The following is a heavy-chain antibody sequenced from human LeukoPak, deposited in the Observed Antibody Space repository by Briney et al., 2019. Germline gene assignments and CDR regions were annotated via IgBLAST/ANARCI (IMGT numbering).Heavy chain of an antibody. D-gene: IGHD6-13*01. J-gene: IGHJ4*02. Sequence: SETLALTCAVSGGSISSSNWWSWVRQPPGKGLEWIGEIYHSGSTNYNPSLKSRVPISVDKSKNQFSLKLSSMTAADTAVYYCAISRHNSSWWRYFDYWGQGTLVTVSS. CDR2: IYHSGST. CDR1: GGSISSSNW. V-gene: IGHV4-4*02. CDR3: AISRHNSSWWRYFDY.